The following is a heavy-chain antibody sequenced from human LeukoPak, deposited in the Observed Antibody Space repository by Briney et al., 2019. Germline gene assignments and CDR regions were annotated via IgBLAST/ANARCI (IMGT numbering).Heavy chain of an antibody. CDR1: GGSFSGYY. CDR3: ARGGGIVGAKDYYYYYYMDV. V-gene: IGHV4-34*01. CDR2: INHSGST. J-gene: IGHJ6*03. D-gene: IGHD1-26*01. Sequence: PSETLSLTCAVYGGSFSGYYWSWIRQPPGKGVEWIGEINHSGSTNYNPSLKSRVTISVDTSKNQFSLKLSSVTAADMAVYYCARGGGIVGAKDYYYYYYMDVWGKGTTVTVSS.